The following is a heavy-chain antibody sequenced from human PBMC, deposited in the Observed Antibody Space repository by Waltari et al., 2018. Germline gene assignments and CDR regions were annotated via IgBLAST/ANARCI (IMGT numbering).Heavy chain of an antibody. CDR3: ARDRAVADHDAFDI. D-gene: IGHD6-19*01. Sequence: EVQLVESGGGLIQPGGSLRLSCAASGFTVSSNYMSWVRQAPGKGLEWFSVIYSGGSTYYADSVKGRFTISRDNSKNTLYLQMNSLRAEDTAVYYCARDRAVADHDAFDIWGQGTMVTVSS. CDR2: IYSGGST. J-gene: IGHJ3*02. CDR1: GFTVSSNY. V-gene: IGHV3-53*01.